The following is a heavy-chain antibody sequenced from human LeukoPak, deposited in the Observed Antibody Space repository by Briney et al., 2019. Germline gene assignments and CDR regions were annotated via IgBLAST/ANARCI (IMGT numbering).Heavy chain of an antibody. J-gene: IGHJ4*02. V-gene: IGHV1-2*02. D-gene: IGHD6-19*01. CDR2: INPNSGGT. CDR1: GYTFTGYY. Sequence: ASVKVSCEASGYTFTGYYMHWVRQAPGQGLEWMGWINPNSGGTNYAQKFQGRVTMTRDTSISTAYMELSRLRSDDTAVYYCARDSQDYSSGWYYFDYWGQGTLVTVSS. CDR3: ARDSQDYSSGWYYFDY.